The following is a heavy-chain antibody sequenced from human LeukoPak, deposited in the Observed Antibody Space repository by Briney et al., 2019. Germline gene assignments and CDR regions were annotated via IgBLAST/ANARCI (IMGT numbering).Heavy chain of an antibody. J-gene: IGHJ4*02. CDR2: INPNSGGT. CDR3: ARVPSIVADY. CDR1: GYTFTSYG. V-gene: IGHV1-2*02. D-gene: IGHD1-26*01. Sequence: ASVKVSCKASGYTFTSYGISWVRQAPGQGLEWMGWINPNSGGTNYAQKFQGRVTMTRDTSISTAYMELSRLRSDDTAVYYCARVPSIVADYWGQGTLVTVSS.